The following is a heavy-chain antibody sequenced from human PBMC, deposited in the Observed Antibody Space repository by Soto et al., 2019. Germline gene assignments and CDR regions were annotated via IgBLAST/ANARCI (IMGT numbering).Heavy chain of an antibody. CDR2: INPNSGVT. CDR3: ARGLGMDV. J-gene: IGHJ6*02. V-gene: IGHV1-2*02. CDR1: GYTFTAYY. Sequence: QVQLVQSGAEVKKPGASVKVSCKASGYTFTAYYMHWARQAPGQGLEWMGWINPNSGVTNHAQKFQGRVTMTRDTSISTAYMELRRLKSDDTAVYYCARGLGMDVWGQGTTVTVSS.